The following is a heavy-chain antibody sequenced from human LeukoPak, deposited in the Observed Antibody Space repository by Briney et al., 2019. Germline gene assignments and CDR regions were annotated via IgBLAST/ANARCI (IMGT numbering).Heavy chain of an antibody. CDR2: IYTSGST. CDR1: GGSISSGSYY. J-gene: IGHJ4*02. Sequence: SETLSLTCTVSGGSISSGSYYWSWTRQPAGKGLEWIGRIYTSGSTNYNPSLKSRVTISVDTSKNQFSLKLSSVTAADTAVYYCAREFNYDYVWGSYRPFDYWGQGTLVTVSS. D-gene: IGHD3-16*02. CDR3: AREFNYDYVWGSYRPFDY. V-gene: IGHV4-61*02.